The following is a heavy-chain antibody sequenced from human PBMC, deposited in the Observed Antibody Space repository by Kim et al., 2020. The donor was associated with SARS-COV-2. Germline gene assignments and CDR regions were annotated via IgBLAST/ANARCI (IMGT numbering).Heavy chain of an antibody. CDR3: AREPEGTGKLDN. Sequence: TNYAQNFQGRVTMITDTSTATVYMDVTSLRSGDTAVYYCAREPEGTGKLDNWGQGTLVTVSS. D-gene: IGHD1-1*01. J-gene: IGHJ4*02. V-gene: IGHV1-46*01. CDR2: T.